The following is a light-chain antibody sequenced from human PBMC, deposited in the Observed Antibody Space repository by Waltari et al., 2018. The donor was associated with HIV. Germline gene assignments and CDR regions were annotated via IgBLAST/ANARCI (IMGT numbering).Light chain of an antibody. CDR3: AVRDDRLNGVL. CDR1: SSNIGSNP. V-gene: IGLV1-44*01. CDR2: SNN. Sequence: QSVLTQPPSVSGTPGQTVTISCSAGSSNIGSNPVNWYQQLPGTAPKLLIYSNNQRSSGVPDRFSGSKSGTSASLAISGLQSDDETDYYCAVRDDRLNGVLFGGG. J-gene: IGLJ2*01.